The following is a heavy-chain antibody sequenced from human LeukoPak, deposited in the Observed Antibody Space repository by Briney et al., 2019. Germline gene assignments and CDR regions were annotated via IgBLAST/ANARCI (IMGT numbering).Heavy chain of an antibody. Sequence: PSETLSLTCAVSGGSISSGGYSWSWIRQPPGKGLEWIGYIYYNGSTYHNPSLKSRVTISGDTSKNQFSLKLSFVTAADTAMYYCARALWWLGHDVFDIWGQGTMVTVSS. CDR2: IYYNGST. D-gene: IGHD5-12*01. V-gene: IGHV4-30-4*07. CDR3: ARALWWLGHDVFDI. CDR1: GGSISSGGYS. J-gene: IGHJ3*02.